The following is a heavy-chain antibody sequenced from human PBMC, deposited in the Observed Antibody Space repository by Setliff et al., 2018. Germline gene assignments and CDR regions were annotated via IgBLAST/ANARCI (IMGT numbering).Heavy chain of an antibody. D-gene: IGHD4-17*01. V-gene: IGHV1-69*06. Sequence: SVKVSCKASGGTFSSYAISWVRQAPGQGLEWMGRIIPIFGTANYAQKFQGRVTITADKSTSTAYMELSSLRSEDTAVYCCARDGEYDYGDYVRFDYWGQGTLVTVSS. J-gene: IGHJ4*02. CDR3: ARDGEYDYGDYVRFDY. CDR1: GGTFSSYA. CDR2: IIPIFGTA.